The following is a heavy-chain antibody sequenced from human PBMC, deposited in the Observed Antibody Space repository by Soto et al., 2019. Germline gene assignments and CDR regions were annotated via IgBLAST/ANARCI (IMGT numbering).Heavy chain of an antibody. J-gene: IGHJ5*02. Sequence: QVQLQESGPGLVEPSQTLSLTSTVSGDSISGEGWYWSWIRQYSGRGLEWIGYIHHSGSTYSNPSLKSRVSISVDTSKTQFFLKLTSVTAADTAVYYCARAWTATAGWANWFALWGQGTLVTVSS. V-gene: IGHV4-31*03. CDR2: IHHSGST. CDR1: GDSISGEGWY. D-gene: IGHD6-13*01. CDR3: ARAWTATAGWANWFAL.